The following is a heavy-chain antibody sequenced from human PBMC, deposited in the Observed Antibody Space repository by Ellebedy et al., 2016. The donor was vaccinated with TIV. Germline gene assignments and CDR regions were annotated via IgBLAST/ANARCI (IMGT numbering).Heavy chain of an antibody. CDR1: GGSFSDYY. D-gene: IGHD3-22*01. CDR3: ARRGAYYEHY. Sequence: SETLSLTXAVYGGSFSDYYWSWIRQPPGKGLEWIGEINHSGSTNYHPSLKSRVTISVDTSKNQFSLKLSSVTAADTAVYYCARRGAYYEHYWGQGTLVTVSS. V-gene: IGHV4-34*01. CDR2: INHSGST. J-gene: IGHJ4*02.